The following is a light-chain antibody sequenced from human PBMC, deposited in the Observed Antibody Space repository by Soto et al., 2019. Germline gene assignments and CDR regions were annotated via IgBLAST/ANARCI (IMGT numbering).Light chain of an antibody. CDR2: DNY. CDR1: FSNIGNND. Sequence: QSVLTQPPSVSAAPGQKVTISCSGSFSNIGNNDVSWYQQFPGTAPKLLIYDNYKRPSGIPDRFSGSKSGTSATLGISGPQTWDEADYCGGTWDSSLRTVFGGGTKLTVL. J-gene: IGLJ2*01. CDR3: GTWDSSLRTV. V-gene: IGLV1-51*01.